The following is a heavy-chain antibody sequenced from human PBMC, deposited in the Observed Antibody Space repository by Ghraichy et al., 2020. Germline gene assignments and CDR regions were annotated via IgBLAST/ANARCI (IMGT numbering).Heavy chain of an antibody. Sequence: ETLSLTCTVSGGSISSSSYYWGWIRQPPGKGLEWIGSIYYSGSTYYNPSLKSRVTISVDTSKNQFSLKLSSVTAADTAVYYCARASSSWYSDFDYWGQGTLVTVSS. CDR2: IYYSGST. V-gene: IGHV4-39*07. CDR3: ARASSSWYSDFDY. J-gene: IGHJ4*02. CDR1: GGSISSSSYY. D-gene: IGHD6-13*01.